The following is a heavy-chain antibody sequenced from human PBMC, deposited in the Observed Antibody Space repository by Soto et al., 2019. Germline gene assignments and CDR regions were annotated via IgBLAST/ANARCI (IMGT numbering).Heavy chain of an antibody. Sequence: GESLKISCKGSGYSFTSYWIGWVRQMPGKGLEWMGIIYPGDSDTRYSPSFQGQVTISADKSISTAYLQWSSLKASDTAMYYCARPGTGYYYYYGMDVWGQGTTVTVSS. CDR3: ARPGTGYYYYYGMDV. CDR2: IYPGDSDT. J-gene: IGHJ6*02. CDR1: GYSFTSYW. D-gene: IGHD1-1*01. V-gene: IGHV5-51*01.